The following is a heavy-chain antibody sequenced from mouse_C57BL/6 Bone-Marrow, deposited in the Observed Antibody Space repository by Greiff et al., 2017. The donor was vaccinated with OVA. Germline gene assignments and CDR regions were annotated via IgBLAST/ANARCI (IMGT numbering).Heavy chain of an antibody. J-gene: IGHJ3*01. CDR3: AREDYYYGSSWAWFAD. D-gene: IGHD1-1*01. CDR1: GYTFTSYW. V-gene: IGHV1-55*01. Sequence: QVQLKQPGAELVKPGASVKMSCKASGYTFTSYWITWVKQRPGQGLEWIGDIYPGSGSTNYNEKFKSKATLTVDTSSSTAYMQLISLTSEDSAVYYCAREDYYYGSSWAWFADWGQGTLVTVSA. CDR2: IYPGSGST.